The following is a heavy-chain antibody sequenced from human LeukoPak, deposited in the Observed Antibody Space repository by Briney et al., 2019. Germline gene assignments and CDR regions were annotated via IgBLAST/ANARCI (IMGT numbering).Heavy chain of an antibody. CDR3: TSHHSITIFGVVKAPDY. V-gene: IGHV3-49*04. D-gene: IGHD3-3*01. CDR1: GFTFSSYA. CDR2: IRSKAYGGTT. Sequence: PGGSLRLSCAASGFTFSSYAMSWVRQAPGKGLEWVGFIRSKAYGGTTEYAASVKGRFTISRDDSKSIAYLQMNSLKTEDTAVYYCTSHHSITIFGVVKAPDYWGQGTLVTVSS. J-gene: IGHJ4*02.